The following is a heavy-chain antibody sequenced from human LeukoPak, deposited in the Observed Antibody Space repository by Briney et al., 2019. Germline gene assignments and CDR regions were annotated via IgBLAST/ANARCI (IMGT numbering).Heavy chain of an antibody. CDR3: ARARVVAYPPHAFTV. CDR2: IYSGGST. D-gene: IGHD2-21*01. CDR1: GFTVSSNY. Sequence: TGGSESLLCAASGFTVSSNYMTWVRQAPGKGLEWVSVIYSGGSTYYADSVKGRFTISRDNSKNTIYLQMNSLRAEDTAVYYCARARVVAYPPHAFTVSGQGSMVTVSS. J-gene: IGHJ3*01. V-gene: IGHV3-53*01.